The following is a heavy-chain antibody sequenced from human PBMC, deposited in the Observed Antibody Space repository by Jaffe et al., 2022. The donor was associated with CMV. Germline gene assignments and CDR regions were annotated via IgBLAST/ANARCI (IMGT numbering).Heavy chain of an antibody. CDR3: ARARRSRYCSSTSCYEYYYYMDV. CDR1: GGTFSSYA. CDR2: IIPILGIA. D-gene: IGHD2-2*01. V-gene: IGHV1-69*09. Sequence: QVQLVQSGAEVKKPGSSVKVSCKASGGTFSSYAISWVRQAPGQGLEWMGRIIPILGIANYAQKFQGRVTITADKSTSTAYMELSSLRSEDTAVYYCARARRSRYCSSTSCYEYYYYMDVWGKGTTVTVSS. J-gene: IGHJ6*03.